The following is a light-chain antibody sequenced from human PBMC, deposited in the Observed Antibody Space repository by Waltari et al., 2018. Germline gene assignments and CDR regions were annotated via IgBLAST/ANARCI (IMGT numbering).Light chain of an antibody. V-gene: IGLV3-25*03. CDR3: QSADSTSTHVV. CDR2: KDT. Sequence: SYELTQPPSVSVSPGQTATITCSGDALPQQFAFWYQQKPGQAPGLWTYKDTERPAGIPDRFSGSTSGTTVTLTISGVQAEDEADYYCQSADSTSTHVVFGGGTKLTVL. CDR1: ALPQQF. J-gene: IGLJ2*01.